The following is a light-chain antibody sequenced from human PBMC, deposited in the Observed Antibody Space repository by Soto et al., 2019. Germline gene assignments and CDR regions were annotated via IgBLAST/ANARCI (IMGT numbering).Light chain of an antibody. J-gene: IGKJ2*02. CDR1: QSVSSSY. CDR2: GAS. Sequence: EIVLTQSPGTLSLSPGERATLSCRASQSVSSSYLAWYQQKPGQAPRLLIYGASSRATGIPDRFSGSGSGTDFTLTISRLEPEDFEVYYWQQYGTSPCTFGQGTKVDI. V-gene: IGKV3-20*01. CDR3: QQYGTSPCT.